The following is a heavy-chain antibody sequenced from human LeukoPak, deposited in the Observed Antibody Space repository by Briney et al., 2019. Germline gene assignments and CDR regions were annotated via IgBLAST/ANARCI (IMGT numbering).Heavy chain of an antibody. D-gene: IGHD4-17*01. Sequence: PSETLSLTCTVSGGSISSSSYYWGWIRQPPGKGLEWIGSIYYSGSTYYNPSLKSRVTISVDTSKNQFSLKLSSVTAADTAVYYCARAPTTVTTCPFFDYWGQGTLVTVSS. CDR3: ARAPTTVTTCPFFDY. V-gene: IGHV4-39*07. CDR1: GGSISSSSYY. J-gene: IGHJ4*02. CDR2: IYYSGST.